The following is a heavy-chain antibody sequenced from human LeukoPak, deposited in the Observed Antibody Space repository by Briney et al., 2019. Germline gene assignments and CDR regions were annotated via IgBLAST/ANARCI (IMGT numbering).Heavy chain of an antibody. J-gene: IGHJ4*02. Sequence: GASVKVSCKASGYTFTSYYMHWVRQAPGQGLEWMGIINPSGGSTSYAQKFQGRVTMTRDTSTSTVYMELSSLRSEDTAVYYCARYWAPFLTPPLADHWGQGTLVNVSS. CDR3: ARYWAPFLTPPLADH. V-gene: IGHV1-46*01. CDR1: GYTFTSYY. D-gene: IGHD2/OR15-2a*01. CDR2: INPSGGST.